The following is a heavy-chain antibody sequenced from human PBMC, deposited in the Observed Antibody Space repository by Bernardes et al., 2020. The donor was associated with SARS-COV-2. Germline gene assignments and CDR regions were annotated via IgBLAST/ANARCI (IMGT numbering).Heavy chain of an antibody. D-gene: IGHD6-13*01. J-gene: IGHJ4*02. V-gene: IGHV3-30*18. CDR2: ISFDGSDQ. Sequence: GGSLRLSCAASRFTFSSYGMHWVRQAPGKGLEWVAVISFDGSDQYYTDSVKGRFTISRDNSKNTLYLQLNSLRDEDTAIYYCAQHPSSSFDNWGQGTLVTVSS. CDR3: AQHPSSSFDN. CDR1: RFTFSSYG.